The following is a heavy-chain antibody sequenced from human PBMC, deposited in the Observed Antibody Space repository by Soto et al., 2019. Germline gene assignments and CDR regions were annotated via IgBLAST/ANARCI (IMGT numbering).Heavy chain of an antibody. CDR2: IIPIFGTA. V-gene: IGHV1-69*01. CDR3: ARTRRGSYGFDY. D-gene: IGHD1-26*01. CDR1: GGTFSSYA. Sequence: QVQLVQSGAEVKKPGSSVKVSCKASGGTFSSYAISWVRQAPGQGLEWLGGIIPIFGTANYDQRFQGRVTITADDSTSTAYMELSSLRSDDTAVYYCARTRRGSYGFDYWGQGTLVTVSS. J-gene: IGHJ4*02.